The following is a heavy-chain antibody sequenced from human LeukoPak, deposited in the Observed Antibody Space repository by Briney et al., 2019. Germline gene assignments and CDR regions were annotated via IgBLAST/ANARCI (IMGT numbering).Heavy chain of an antibody. J-gene: IGHJ4*02. CDR3: ARDGGISYFDY. D-gene: IGHD2-15*01. Sequence: GGSLRLSCAASGFTVSSNYMSWIRQAPGKGLEWVSVIYSGGSTYYADSVKGRFTISRDNSKNTLYLQMNSLRAEDTAVYYCARDGGISYFDYWGQGTLVTVSS. CDR2: IYSGGST. V-gene: IGHV3-66*01. CDR1: GFTVSSNY.